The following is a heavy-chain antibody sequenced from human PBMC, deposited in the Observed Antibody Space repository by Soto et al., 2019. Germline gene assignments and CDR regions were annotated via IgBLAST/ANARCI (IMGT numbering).Heavy chain of an antibody. CDR2: ISKSDYT. Sequence: PGGSLRLSCTVSGFAFNNYGINWVRQAPGKGLEWVSSISKSDYTYYSDSVTGRFTISRDNAKNSVSLQMNTLRVEDTAVYYCAREDSIIIPAVSDFWGQGILVTVSS. D-gene: IGHD2-2*01. CDR3: AREDSIIIPAVSDF. J-gene: IGHJ4*02. V-gene: IGHV3-21*01. CDR1: GFAFNNYG.